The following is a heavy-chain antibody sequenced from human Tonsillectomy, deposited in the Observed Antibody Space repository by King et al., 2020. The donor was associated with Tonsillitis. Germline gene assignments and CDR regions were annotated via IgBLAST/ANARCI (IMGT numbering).Heavy chain of an antibody. CDR3: ARGDLRLDY. J-gene: IGHJ4*02. V-gene: IGHV4-59*01. Sequence: VQLQESGPGLVKPSETLSLTCTVSGGSISSYYWSWIRQPPGKGLEWIGYIYYSGSTNYNPSLKSRVTISVDTSKNQFSLKLSSVTAAYTAVYYCARGDLRLDYWGQGTLVTVSS. CDR1: GGSISSYY. CDR2: IYYSGST.